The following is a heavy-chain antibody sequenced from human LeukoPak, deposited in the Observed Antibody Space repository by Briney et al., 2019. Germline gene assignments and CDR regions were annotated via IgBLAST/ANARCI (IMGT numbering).Heavy chain of an antibody. D-gene: IGHD6-19*01. CDR1: GFTFSDYY. Sequence: GGSLRLSCAASGFTFSDYYMSWIRQAPGKGLEWVSIIYSGGNTNYADSVKGRFTISRDNSRNTLYLQMNSLRAEDTAVYYCAKVASDSSGWYHFDYWGQGTLVNVCS. J-gene: IGHJ4*02. V-gene: IGHV3-53*01. CDR2: IYSGGNT. CDR3: AKVASDSSGWYHFDY.